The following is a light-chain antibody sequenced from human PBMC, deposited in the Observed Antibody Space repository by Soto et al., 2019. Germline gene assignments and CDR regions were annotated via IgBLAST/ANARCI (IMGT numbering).Light chain of an antibody. CDR2: GAS. CDR1: QSVSSN. J-gene: IGKJ1*01. CDR3: QQYGSSLWT. V-gene: IGKV3-20*01. Sequence: EIVMTQSPATLSVSPGERATLSFRASQSVSSNLAWYQQKPGQAPRLLIYGASTRATGIPDRFSGSGSGTDFTLTISRLEPEDFAVYYCQQYGSSLWTFGQGTKVDI.